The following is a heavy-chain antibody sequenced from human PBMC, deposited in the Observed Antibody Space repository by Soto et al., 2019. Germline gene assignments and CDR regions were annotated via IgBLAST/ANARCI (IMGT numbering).Heavy chain of an antibody. J-gene: IGHJ4*02. CDR1: GGSISSYY. D-gene: IGHD6-19*01. CDR3: ARQWLVRPYYFDY. CDR2: IYYSGST. V-gene: IGHV4-59*01. Sequence: PSETLSLTCTVSGGSISSYYWNRIRQPPGKGLEWIGYIYYSGSTNYNPSLKSRVTISVDTSKNQFSLKLSSVTAADTAVYYCARQWLVRPYYFDYWGQGTLVTVSS.